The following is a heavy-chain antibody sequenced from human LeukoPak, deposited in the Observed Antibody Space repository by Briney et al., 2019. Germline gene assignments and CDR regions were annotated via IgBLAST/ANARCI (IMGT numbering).Heavy chain of an antibody. V-gene: IGHV1-69*04. CDR3: ARDGVGATTGGGSDY. Sequence: GASVKVSCKASGYTFTGYYMHWVRQAPGQGLEWMGRIIPILGIANYAQKFQGRVTITADKSTSTAYMELSSLRSEDTAVYYCARDGVGATTGGGSDYWGQGTLVTVSS. CDR2: IIPILGIA. J-gene: IGHJ4*02. D-gene: IGHD1-26*01. CDR1: GYTFTGYY.